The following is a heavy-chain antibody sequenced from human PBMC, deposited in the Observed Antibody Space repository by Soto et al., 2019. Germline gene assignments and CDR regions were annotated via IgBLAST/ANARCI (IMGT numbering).Heavy chain of an antibody. CDR1: GGTFSSYA. CDR2: IIPIFGTA. CDR3: ATHLRMATIPPYYYGMDV. D-gene: IGHD5-12*01. V-gene: IGHV1-69*13. Sequence: GASVKVSCKASGGTFSSYAISWVRQAPGQGLEWMGGIIPIFGTANYAQKFQGRVTITADESTSTAYMELSSLRSEDTAVYYCATHLRMATIPPYYYGMDVWGQGTTVTVSS. J-gene: IGHJ6*02.